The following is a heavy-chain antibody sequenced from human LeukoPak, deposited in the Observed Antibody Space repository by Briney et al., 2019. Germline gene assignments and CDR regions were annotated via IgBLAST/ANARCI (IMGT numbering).Heavy chain of an antibody. CDR2: IYYSGNT. Sequence: PSETLSLTCTVSGGSINSGDYYWNWIRQPPGKALEWVGYIYYSGNTIYNPSLESRVTISVDTSKNQFSLKLNSVTAADTAVYYCARHYGPWGQGTLVTVSS. CDR3: ARHYGP. V-gene: IGHV4-30-4*01. CDR1: GGSINSGDYY. D-gene: IGHD3-16*01. J-gene: IGHJ5*02.